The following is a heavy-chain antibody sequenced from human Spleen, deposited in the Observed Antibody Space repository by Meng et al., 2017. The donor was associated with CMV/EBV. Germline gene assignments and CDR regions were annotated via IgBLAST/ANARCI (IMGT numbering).Heavy chain of an antibody. J-gene: IGHJ6*02. CDR3: ARDGGLTTVHSWYGLDV. CDR2: IIPIFGTA. CDR1: GGTFSSYA. D-gene: IGHD4-11*01. Sequence: SVKVSCKASGGTFSSYAISWVRQAPGQGLEWMGGIIPIFGTANYAQKFQGRVTITTDESTSTAYMELSSLRSEDTAVYYCARDGGLTTVHSWYGLDVWGQGTTVTVSS. V-gene: IGHV1-69*05.